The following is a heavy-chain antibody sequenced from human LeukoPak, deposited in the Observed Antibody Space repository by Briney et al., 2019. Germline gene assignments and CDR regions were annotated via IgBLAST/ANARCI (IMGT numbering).Heavy chain of an antibody. CDR3: ARDPYGSGSRRKIFAY. J-gene: IGHJ4*02. D-gene: IGHD3-10*01. Sequence: ASVKVYCKASGYTFTGDYIQWVRQAPGQGLEWMGWINPNSGDTNYAQTFQGRVTMTRDTSISTAYMELSRLRSDDTAVYYCARDPYGSGSRRKIFAYWGQGTLVTVSS. CDR2: INPNSGDT. V-gene: IGHV1-2*02. CDR1: GYTFTGDY.